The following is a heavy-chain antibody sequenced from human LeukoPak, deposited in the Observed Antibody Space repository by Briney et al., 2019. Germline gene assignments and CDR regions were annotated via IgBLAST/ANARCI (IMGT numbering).Heavy chain of an antibody. CDR1: GGSISRSPYY. CDR3: ARHYLSDGILSTFDP. CDR2: IYYRGST. V-gene: IGHV4-39*01. D-gene: IGHD2-2*01. J-gene: IGHJ5*02. Sequence: KSSETLSLTCAVSGGSISRSPYYWGWIRQPPGKGLEWIGTIYYRGSTYSKPSLNSRVTISLDTSKNQFSLRLRSVTAADTALYYCARHYLSDGILSTFDPWGQGTLVTVSS.